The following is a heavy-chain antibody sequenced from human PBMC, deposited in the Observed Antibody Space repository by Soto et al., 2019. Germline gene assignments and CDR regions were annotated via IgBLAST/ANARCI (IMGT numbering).Heavy chain of an antibody. CDR2: IKQDGGES. CDR1: GFTFSNYW. CDR3: ASARHIGP. V-gene: IGHV3-7*01. J-gene: IGHJ5*02. Sequence: GASLRLSCAASGFTFSNYWMSWVRQAPGKGLEWVANIKQDGGESNYADSVEGRFTISRDNAENSLYLQMTSLRAEDTAVYYCASARHIGPWGQGTLVTVSS. D-gene: IGHD2-21*01.